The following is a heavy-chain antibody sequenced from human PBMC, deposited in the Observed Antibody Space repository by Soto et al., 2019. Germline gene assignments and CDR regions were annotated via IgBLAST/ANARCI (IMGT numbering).Heavy chain of an antibody. D-gene: IGHD3-10*01. CDR3: ARTPVIMVPGVSSVIAYGLDV. V-gene: IGHV1-18*01. CDR2: INTHNGDT. CDR1: GYVFTSFG. Sequence: QVQLVQSGDEVKKPGASVKVSCKASGYVFTSFGISWVRQAPGQGLEWMGWINTHNGDTDYAQKLQDRVTMTTDTSTAYMELRTLRSDDTAVYYCARTPVIMVPGVSSVIAYGLDVWGQGTTVTVSS. J-gene: IGHJ6*02.